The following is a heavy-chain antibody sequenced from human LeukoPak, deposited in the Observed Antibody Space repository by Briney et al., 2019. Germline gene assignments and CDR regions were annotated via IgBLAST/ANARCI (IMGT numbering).Heavy chain of an antibody. Sequence: SVKVSCKASGGTFSSYAINWVRQAPGQGLEWMGGIIPIFGTANYAQKFQGRVTITADKSTSAAYMELSSLRSEDTAVYYCATALGGSGSYSFDYWGQGTLVTVSS. J-gene: IGHJ4*02. CDR3: ATALGGSGSYSFDY. V-gene: IGHV1-69*06. CDR1: GGTFSSYA. D-gene: IGHD3-10*01. CDR2: IIPIFGTA.